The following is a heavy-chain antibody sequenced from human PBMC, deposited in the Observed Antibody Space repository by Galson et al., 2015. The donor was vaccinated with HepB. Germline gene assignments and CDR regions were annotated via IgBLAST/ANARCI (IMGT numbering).Heavy chain of an antibody. V-gene: IGHV3-72*01. J-gene: IGHJ4*02. CDR3: SRTLPGIDLDY. D-gene: IGHD3-3*02. CDR2: VRHKARRYTT. CDR1: GFTFSTYW. Sequence: SLRLSCAASGFTFSTYWMYWVRQAPGKGLEWVGRVRHKARRYTTDYVASVEGRFTISRDDSKNSLYLQMDSLKTEDTAVYYCSRTLPGIDLDYWGQGTLVTVSS.